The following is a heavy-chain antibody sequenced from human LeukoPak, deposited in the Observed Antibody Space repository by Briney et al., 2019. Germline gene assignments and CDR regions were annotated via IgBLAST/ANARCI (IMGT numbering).Heavy chain of an antibody. D-gene: IGHD3-22*01. CDR1: GFTFSSYG. V-gene: IGHV3-23*01. CDR3: ARGDYYDSSGPRFDP. Sequence: GGSLRLSCAASGFTFSSYGMSWVRQAPGKGLEWVSAISGSGGSTYYADSVKGRFTISRDNSKNTLYLQMNRLRAEDTAVYYCARGDYYDSSGPRFDPWGQGTLVTVSS. CDR2: ISGSGGST. J-gene: IGHJ5*02.